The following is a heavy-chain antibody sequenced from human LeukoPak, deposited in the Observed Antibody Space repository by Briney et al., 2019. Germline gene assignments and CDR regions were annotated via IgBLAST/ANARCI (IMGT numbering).Heavy chain of an antibody. V-gene: IGHV3-23*01. J-gene: IGHJ4*02. Sequence: PGGSLRLSCAASGFTFSSYAMSWVRQAPGKGLEWVSAISGSGGSTYYADPVKGRFTISRDNSKNTLYLQMNSLRAEDTAVYYCAKDLNSGWYGRDYWGQGTLVTVSS. CDR2: ISGSGGST. CDR3: AKDLNSGWYGRDY. D-gene: IGHD6-19*01. CDR1: GFTFSSYA.